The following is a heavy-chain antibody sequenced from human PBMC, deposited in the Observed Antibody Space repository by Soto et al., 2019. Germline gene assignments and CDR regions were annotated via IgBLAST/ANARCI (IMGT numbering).Heavy chain of an antibody. J-gene: IGHJ5*02. D-gene: IGHD1-1*01. V-gene: IGHV3-33*01. CDR3: ARDGEVHLELPPGWFDP. CDR2: IWYDGSNK. CDR1: GFTFSSYG. Sequence: QVQLVESGGGVVQPGRSLRLSCAASGFTFSSYGMHWVRQAPGKGLEWVAVIWYDGSNKYYGDSVKGRFTISRDNSKNTLYLQMNSLRAEDTAVYYCARDGEVHLELPPGWFDPWGQGTLVTVSS.